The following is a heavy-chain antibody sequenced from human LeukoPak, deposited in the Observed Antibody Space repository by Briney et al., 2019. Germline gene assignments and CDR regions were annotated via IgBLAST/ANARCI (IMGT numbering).Heavy chain of an antibody. D-gene: IGHD3-9*01. Sequence: SVKVSCKASGGTFSSYAISWVRQAPGQGVEWMGRIIPIFGTANSAQKFQGRVTITTDESTSTAYMELSSLRSEDTAVYYCARANFDWLIDYWGQGTLVTVSS. CDR3: ARANFDWLIDY. V-gene: IGHV1-69*05. CDR1: GGTFSSYA. J-gene: IGHJ4*02. CDR2: IIPIFGTA.